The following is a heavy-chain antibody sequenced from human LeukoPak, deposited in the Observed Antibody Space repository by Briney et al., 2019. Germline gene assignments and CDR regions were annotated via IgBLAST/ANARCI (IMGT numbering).Heavy chain of an antibody. CDR2: INHSGNT. CDR3: ARGLRPYYSLGPGEY. D-gene: IGHD3-10*01. V-gene: IGHV4-34*01. CDR1: GGSFSGDY. Sequence: SETLSLTCAVYGGSFSGDYWSWIRQPPGKGLEWIGEINHSGNTNYNPSLKSRVTTSVDTSKNQFSLKLSSVTAADTAVYYCARGLRPYYSLGPGEYWGQGTLVTVSS. J-gene: IGHJ4*02.